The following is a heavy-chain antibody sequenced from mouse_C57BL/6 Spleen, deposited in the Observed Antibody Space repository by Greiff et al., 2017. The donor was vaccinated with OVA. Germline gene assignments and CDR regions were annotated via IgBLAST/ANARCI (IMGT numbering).Heavy chain of an antibody. V-gene: IGHV6-3*01. CDR3: TIGRNYYGYYAMDY. D-gene: IGHD1-1*01. CDR1: GFTFSNYW. CDR2: IRLKSDNYAT. Sequence: EVQLQQSGGGLVQPGGSMKLSCVASGFTFSNYWMNWVRQSPEKGLEWVAQIRLKSDNYATHYAESVKGRFTISRDDSKSSVYLQMNNLRAEDTGIYYCTIGRNYYGYYAMDYWGQGTSVTVSS. J-gene: IGHJ4*01.